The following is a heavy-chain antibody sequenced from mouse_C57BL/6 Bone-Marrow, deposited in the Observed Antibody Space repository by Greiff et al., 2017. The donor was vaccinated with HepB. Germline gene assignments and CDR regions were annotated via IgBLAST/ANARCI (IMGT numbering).Heavy chain of an antibody. D-gene: IGHD1-1*01. Sequence: EVQLQQSGTVLARPGASVKMSCKTSGYTFTSYWMHWVKQRPGQGLEWIGAIYSGNSDTSYNQQFKGKAKLTAVTSASTAYMELSSLTNEDSAVYYCTITTVVSFDYWGQGTTLTGSS. J-gene: IGHJ2*01. CDR1: GYTFTSYW. V-gene: IGHV1-5*01. CDR3: TITTVVSFDY. CDR2: IYSGNSDT.